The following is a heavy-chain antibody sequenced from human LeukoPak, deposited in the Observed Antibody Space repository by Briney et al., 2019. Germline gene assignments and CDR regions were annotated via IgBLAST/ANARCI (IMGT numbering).Heavy chain of an antibody. Sequence: SETLSLTCTVSGGSISSSSYYWGWIRQPPGKGLEWIGSIYYSGSTYYNPSLKSRATISVDTSKNQFSLKLSSVTAADTAVYYCARLSRHYDFWSGYSNDAFDIWGQGTMVTASS. CDR3: ARLSRHYDFWSGYSNDAFDI. CDR2: IYYSGST. D-gene: IGHD3-3*01. J-gene: IGHJ3*02. V-gene: IGHV4-39*01. CDR1: GGSISSSSYY.